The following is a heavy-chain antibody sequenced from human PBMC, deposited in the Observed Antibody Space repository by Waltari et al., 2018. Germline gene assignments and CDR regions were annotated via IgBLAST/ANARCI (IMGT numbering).Heavy chain of an antibody. CDR3: TRFHSDY. CDR2: IRSKAYGGTT. J-gene: IGHJ4*02. Sequence: EVQLVESGGGLVQPGRSLRLSCTASGFTLGDYAMSWVRQAPGKGLEWVGFIRSKAYGGTTEYAASVKGRFTISRDDSKSIAYLQMNSLKTEDTAVYYCTRFHSDYWGQGTLVTVSS. CDR1: GFTLGDYA. V-gene: IGHV3-49*04.